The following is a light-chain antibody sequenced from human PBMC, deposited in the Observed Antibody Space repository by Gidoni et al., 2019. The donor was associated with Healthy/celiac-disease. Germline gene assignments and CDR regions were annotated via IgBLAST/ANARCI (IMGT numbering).Light chain of an antibody. CDR3: QQQAT. CDR2: GAS. V-gene: IGKV3-20*01. J-gene: IGKJ3*01. CDR1: QSVSSSY. Sequence: EIVLTQSPGTLSLSPGDRATLSGRASQSVSSSYLAWYQQKPGQAPRLLIYGASSRATGIPDRFSGSVSGTDFTLTISRLEPEDFAVYYCQQQATFGPGTKVDIK.